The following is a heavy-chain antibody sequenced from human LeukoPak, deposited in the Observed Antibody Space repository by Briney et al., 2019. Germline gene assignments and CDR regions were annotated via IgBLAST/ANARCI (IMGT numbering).Heavy chain of an antibody. D-gene: IGHD6-13*01. CDR2: INHSGST. CDR3: ARSAGWAIAAAGRFDY. J-gene: IGHJ4*02. CDR1: GGSISSYY. Sequence: PSETLSLTCTVSGGSISSYYWSWIRQPPGKGLEWIGEINHSGSTNYNPSLKSRVTISVDTSKNQFSLKLSSVTAADTAVYYCARSAGWAIAAAGRFDYWGQGTLVTVSS. V-gene: IGHV4-34*01.